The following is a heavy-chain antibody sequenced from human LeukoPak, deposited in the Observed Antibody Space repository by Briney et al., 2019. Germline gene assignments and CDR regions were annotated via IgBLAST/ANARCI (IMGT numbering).Heavy chain of an antibody. V-gene: IGHV3-23*01. CDR3: AKEEMPHAFDL. CDR1: GFSFRRYA. J-gene: IGHJ3*01. D-gene: IGHD5-24*01. Sequence: GGTLRLFCAASGFSFRRYAVNWVRQAPGRGLEWVAVITGPGPSTVYADSVKGRFTISRDNSKNTLFLQLDSLRVEDTAIYYCAKEEMPHAFDLWGQGTMVTVSS. CDR2: ITGPGPST.